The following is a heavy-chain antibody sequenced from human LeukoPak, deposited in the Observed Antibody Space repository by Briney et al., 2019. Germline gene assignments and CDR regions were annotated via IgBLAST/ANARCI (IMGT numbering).Heavy chain of an antibody. CDR1: GFTFSDYY. CDR2: ISGSGSDT. V-gene: IGHV3-11*06. Sequence: GGSLRLSCTASGFTFSDYYMTWIRQAPGKGLEWLSYISGSGSDTNYADSVKGRFTTSRDNAKNSLYLQMNSLRAEDTAVYYCARVGSIAAAGTPDYWGQGTLVTVSS. J-gene: IGHJ4*02. CDR3: ARVGSIAAAGTPDY. D-gene: IGHD6-13*01.